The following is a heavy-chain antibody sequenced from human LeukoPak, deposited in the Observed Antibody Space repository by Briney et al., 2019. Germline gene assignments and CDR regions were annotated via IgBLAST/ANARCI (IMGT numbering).Heavy chain of an antibody. V-gene: IGHV1-69*13. D-gene: IGHD3-9*01. CDR2: IIPIFGTA. Sequence: GASVKVSCKASGGTFSSYAISWVRQAPGQGLEWMGGIIPIFGTANYAQKFQGRVTITADESTSTAYMELSSLRSEDTAVYYCATPLLIYDILTGYKLRDYWGQGTLVTVSS. J-gene: IGHJ4*02. CDR3: ATPLLIYDILTGYKLRDY. CDR1: GGTFSSYA.